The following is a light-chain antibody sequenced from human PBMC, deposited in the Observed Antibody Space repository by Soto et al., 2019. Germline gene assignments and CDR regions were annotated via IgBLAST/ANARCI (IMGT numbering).Light chain of an antibody. CDR3: CSSAGTYTSV. J-gene: IGLJ3*02. V-gene: IGLV2-11*01. Sequence: QSALTQPRSVSGSPGQSVTISCTGTSSDVGGYNYVSWYQQHPGKDPKLMIYDVSKRPSGVPDRFSGSKSGNKASLTISGLQAEDEADYYCCSSAGTYTSVFGGGTKVTVL. CDR2: DVS. CDR1: SSDVGGYNY.